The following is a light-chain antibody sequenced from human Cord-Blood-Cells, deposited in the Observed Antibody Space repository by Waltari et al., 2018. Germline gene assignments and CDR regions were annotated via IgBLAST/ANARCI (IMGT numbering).Light chain of an antibody. CDR2: EGS. J-gene: IGLJ3*02. V-gene: IGLV2-23*01. Sequence: QSALTQPAYVSWSPGQSISISCPGTRSYVGCYDLVSWYQQHPGKAPKLLIYEGSKRPSGVSNRFSGSKSGKTASLTISGLQAEDEADYYCCSYAGSSNWVFGGGTNLTVL. CDR3: CSYAGSSNWV. CDR1: RSYVGCYDL.